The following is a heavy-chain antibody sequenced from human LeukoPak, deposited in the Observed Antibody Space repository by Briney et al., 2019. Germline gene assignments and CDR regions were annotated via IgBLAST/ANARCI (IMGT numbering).Heavy chain of an antibody. D-gene: IGHD4/OR15-4a*01. CDR1: GFTFSSYG. CDR3: SASRPHYGDYYGMDV. J-gene: IGHJ6*04. V-gene: IGHV3-30*03. Sequence: GGSLRLSCAASGFTFSSYGMHWVRQAPGKGLEWVAVISYDGSHKYSADSVKGRFTISRDNSKNTLYLQMNSLRTEDTAVYFCSASRPHYGDYYGMDVWGDGTTVTVSS. CDR2: ISYDGSHK.